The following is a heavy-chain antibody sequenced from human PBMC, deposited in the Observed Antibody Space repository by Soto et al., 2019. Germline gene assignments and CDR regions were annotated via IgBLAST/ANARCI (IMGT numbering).Heavy chain of an antibody. CDR1: GGSFKSGSYS. CDR3: ATSQKGYNWNYFDH. Sequence: SETLSLTCTVSGGSFKSGSYSWSWIRQPPGKGLEWIGYVYHTGRTSYNPSLESRVSVSVDTSKNQFSLKVSGVSAADTAVYYCATSQKGYNWNYFDHWGQGALVTVSS. CDR2: VYHTGRT. J-gene: IGHJ4*02. D-gene: IGHD1-20*01. V-gene: IGHV4-61*01.